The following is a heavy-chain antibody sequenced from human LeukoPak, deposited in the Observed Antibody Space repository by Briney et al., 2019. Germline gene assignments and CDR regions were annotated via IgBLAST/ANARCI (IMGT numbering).Heavy chain of an antibody. Sequence: EASVKVSCKASGYTFIFYYIHWVRQAPGQGLEWMGWINPNSGDTKYAQKFQGRVTMTRDMSTTTDYMELSSLRSEDTAVYYCARDNSVGDIAWWFDPWGQGTLVTVSS. CDR1: GYTFIFYY. V-gene: IGHV1-2*02. J-gene: IGHJ5*02. D-gene: IGHD3-16*02. CDR2: INPNSGDT. CDR3: ARDNSVGDIAWWFDP.